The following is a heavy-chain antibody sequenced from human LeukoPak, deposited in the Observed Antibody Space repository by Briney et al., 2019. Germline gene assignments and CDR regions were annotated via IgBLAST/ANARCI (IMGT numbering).Heavy chain of an antibody. Sequence: GGSLRLPCAASGFTFSSYWMSWVRQAPGKGLEWVANIKQDGSEKYYVDSVKGRFTISRDNAKNSLYLQMNSLRAEDTAVYYCARRTYYYGSGSYYKDYWGQGTLVTVSS. J-gene: IGHJ4*02. CDR3: ARRTYYYGSGSYYKDY. D-gene: IGHD3-10*01. CDR1: GFTFSSYW. V-gene: IGHV3-7*01. CDR2: IKQDGSEK.